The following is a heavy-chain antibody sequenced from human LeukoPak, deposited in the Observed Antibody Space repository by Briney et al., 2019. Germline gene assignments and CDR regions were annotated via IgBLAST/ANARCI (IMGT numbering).Heavy chain of an antibody. CDR1: GGSFSDYS. CDR2: INPSGST. V-gene: IGHV4-34*01. J-gene: IGHJ4*02. Sequence: SETLSLTCGVHGGSFSDYSWSWLRQPPGKGLEWIGEINPSGSTTYNPSLKSRFTISVDTSKDQLSLKLTSVTAADTAVYYCARLGVYTSSWYRYKYFDYWGQGTLVTVSS. CDR3: ARLGVYTSSWYRYKYFDY. D-gene: IGHD6-13*01.